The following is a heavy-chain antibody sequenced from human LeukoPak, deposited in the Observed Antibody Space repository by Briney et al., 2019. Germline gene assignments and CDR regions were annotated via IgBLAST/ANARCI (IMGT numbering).Heavy chain of an antibody. J-gene: IGHJ5*02. CDR1: GYTFTSYD. V-gene: IGHV1-8*01. CDR2: MNPNSGNT. Sequence: GASVKVSCKASGYTFTSYDINWVRQATGQGLEWMGWMNPNSGNTGYAQKFQGRVTMTRNTSISTAYMELSSLRSEDTAVYYCARSRTIFGVEQGFDPWGQGTLVTVSS. D-gene: IGHD3-3*01. CDR3: ARSRTIFGVEQGFDP.